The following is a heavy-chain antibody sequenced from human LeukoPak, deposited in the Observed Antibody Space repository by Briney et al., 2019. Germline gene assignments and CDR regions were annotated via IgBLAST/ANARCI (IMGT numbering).Heavy chain of an antibody. Sequence: GGSLRLSCAASGFTVSSSYMSWVRQAPGKGLEWVSVIYSGGSTYYADSVKGRFTISRDNSKNALYLQMNSLRAEDTAVYYCATVRYSSSWYPLYYYGMDVWGQGTTVTVSS. D-gene: IGHD6-13*01. J-gene: IGHJ6*02. V-gene: IGHV3-53*01. CDR2: IYSGGST. CDR1: GFTVSSSY. CDR3: ATVRYSSSWYPLYYYGMDV.